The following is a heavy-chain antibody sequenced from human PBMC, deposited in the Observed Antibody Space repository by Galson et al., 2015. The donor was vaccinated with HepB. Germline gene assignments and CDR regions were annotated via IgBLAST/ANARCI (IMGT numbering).Heavy chain of an antibody. CDR3: ARAPRGYSGFDYYFDY. V-gene: IGHV3-64*01. J-gene: IGHJ4*02. Sequence: SLRLSCAASGFTFSSYAMHWVRQAPGKGLEYVSVISSNGGTTYYANSVKGRFTISRDNSKNTLYLQMDSLRAEDMAVYYCARAPRGYSGFDYYFDYWGQGTLVTVSS. CDR1: GFTFSSYA. D-gene: IGHD5-12*01. CDR2: ISSNGGTT.